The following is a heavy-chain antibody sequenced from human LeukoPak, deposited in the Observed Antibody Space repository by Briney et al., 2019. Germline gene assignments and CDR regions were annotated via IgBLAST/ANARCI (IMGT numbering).Heavy chain of an antibody. CDR1: GYGFTFGDHG. D-gene: IGHD3-3*02. CDR2: IQEDGKKE. V-gene: IGHV3-7*03. Sequence: GRSLRLSCTASGYGFTFGDHGMSWVRQAPGKGLEWVANIQEDGKKENYVDSVRGRFTNSRDNAKNSIYLQMTSLRAEDTAVYYCARCSADIFELHFQSWGQGTLVTVSS. CDR3: ARCSADIFELHFQS. J-gene: IGHJ5*02.